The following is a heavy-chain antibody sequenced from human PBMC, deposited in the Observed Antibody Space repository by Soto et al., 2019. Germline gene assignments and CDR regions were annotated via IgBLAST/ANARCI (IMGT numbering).Heavy chain of an antibody. CDR2: IRSKAYGGTT. V-gene: IGHV3-49*03. J-gene: IGHJ6*02. Sequence: GGSLRLSCTASGFTFVDYAMSWFRQAPGKGLEWVGFIRSKAYGGTTEYAASVKGRFTISRDDSKSIAYLQMNSLKTEDTAVYYCTRGDGYYYYGMDVWGQGTTVTVSS. CDR3: TRGDGYYYYGMDV. CDR1: GFTFVDYA.